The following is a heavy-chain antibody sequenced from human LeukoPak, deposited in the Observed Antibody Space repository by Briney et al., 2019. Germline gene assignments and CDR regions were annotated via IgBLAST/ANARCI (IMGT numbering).Heavy chain of an antibody. CDR2: ISWNSGSI. J-gene: IGHJ3*02. CDR1: GFTFDDYA. Sequence: GRSLRLSCAASGFTFDDYAMHWVRQAPGKGLEWVSGISWNSGSIGYADSVKGRFTISRDNAKNSLYLQMNSLRAEDTALYYCAKSRSYYLVDAFDIWGQGTMVTVSS. D-gene: IGHD1-26*01. V-gene: IGHV3-9*01. CDR3: AKSRSYYLVDAFDI.